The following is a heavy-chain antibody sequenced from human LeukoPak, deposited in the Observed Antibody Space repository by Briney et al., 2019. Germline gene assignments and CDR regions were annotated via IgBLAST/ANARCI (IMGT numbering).Heavy chain of an antibody. CDR1: GFTFSPYS. J-gene: IGHJ3*02. V-gene: IGHV3-30*04. Sequence: GGSLRLSCAASGFTFSPYSMHWVRQAPGKGLEWVAAISYDGSNKYYADSVKGRFSISRDNSKNTLYLQMKGLRAEDTALYYCAKSSEGRWPSAFDIWGQGTMVTVSS. CDR3: AKSSEGRWPSAFDI. D-gene: IGHD5-24*01. CDR2: ISYDGSNK.